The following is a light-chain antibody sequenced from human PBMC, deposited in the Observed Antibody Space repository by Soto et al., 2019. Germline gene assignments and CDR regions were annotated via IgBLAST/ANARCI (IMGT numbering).Light chain of an antibody. CDR2: GAS. CDR3: QQYATSASLT. CDR1: QSVSQY. J-gene: IGKJ3*01. Sequence: EIVLTQSPGTLSWSLGERATLSCRASQSVSQYLAWYQQKPGQAPRLLIYGASSRANGIPDRFSGSGSGTDFTLTITGLEPEDFAVYDCQQYATSASLTFGPGTNVDI. V-gene: IGKV3-20*01.